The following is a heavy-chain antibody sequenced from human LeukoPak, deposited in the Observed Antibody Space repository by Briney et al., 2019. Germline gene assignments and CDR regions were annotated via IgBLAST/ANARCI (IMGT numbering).Heavy chain of an antibody. CDR2: ISGSGGST. Sequence: PGGSLRLSCAASGFTFSSYAMSWVRQAPGKGLEWVSAISGSGGSTYYADSVKGRFTISRDNSKNTLYLQMNSLRAEDTAVYYCAKASQQLVFYGMDVWGKGTTVTASS. CDR1: GFTFSSYA. D-gene: IGHD6-13*01. J-gene: IGHJ6*04. V-gene: IGHV3-23*01. CDR3: AKASQQLVFYGMDV.